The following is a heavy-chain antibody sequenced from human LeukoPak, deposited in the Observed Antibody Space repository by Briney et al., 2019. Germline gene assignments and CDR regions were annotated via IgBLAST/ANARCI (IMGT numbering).Heavy chain of an antibody. V-gene: IGHV3-23*01. J-gene: IGHJ4*02. Sequence: PGGSLRLSCAASGFTFSSYAMSWVRQAPGKGLEWVSAISGSGGSTYYADSVKGRFTISRDNSKNTLYLQMNNLRAEDTAVYYCAKEVPGHRGYSYGSFDYWGQGTLVTVSS. CDR1: GFTFSSYA. CDR3: AKEVPGHRGYSYGSFDY. CDR2: ISGSGGST. D-gene: IGHD5-18*01.